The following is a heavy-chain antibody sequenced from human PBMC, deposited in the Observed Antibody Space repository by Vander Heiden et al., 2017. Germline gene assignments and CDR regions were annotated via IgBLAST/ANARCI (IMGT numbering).Heavy chain of an antibody. CDR1: GYTFSRYG. D-gene: IGHD1-1*01. J-gene: IGHJ4*02. CDR2: IWYDGSKK. V-gene: IGHV3-33*01. Sequence: QVQLVESGGGVVQPGRSLSVSCAASGYTFSRYGMHWVRQAPGKGLEWVAVIWYDGSKKYYAESVRGRFTISRDDSKNTLYLQMNSLRAEDTAVYYCARDPGTSYYYFDNWGQGTLVTVSS. CDR3: ARDPGTSYYYFDN.